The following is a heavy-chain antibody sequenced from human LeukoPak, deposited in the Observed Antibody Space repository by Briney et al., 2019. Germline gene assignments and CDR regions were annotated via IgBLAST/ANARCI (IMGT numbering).Heavy chain of an antibody. D-gene: IGHD3-10*01. Sequence: GGSLRLSCAASGFTFSNAWMSWVRQAPGKGLEWVGRIKSKTDGGTTDYAAPVKGRFTISRDDSKNTLYLQMNSLRAEDTAVYYCARGLLSGYGSYYFDYWGQGTLVTVSS. CDR3: ARGLLSGYGSYYFDY. V-gene: IGHV3-15*01. CDR1: GFTFSNAW. J-gene: IGHJ4*02. CDR2: IKSKTDGGTT.